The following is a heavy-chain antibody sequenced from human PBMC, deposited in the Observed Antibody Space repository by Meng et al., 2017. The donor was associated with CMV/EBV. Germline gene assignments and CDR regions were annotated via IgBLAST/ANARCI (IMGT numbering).Heavy chain of an antibody. V-gene: IGHV3-30*04. CDR1: GFTFSSYA. D-gene: IGHD2-2*01. Sequence: GESLKISCAASGFTFSSYAMHWVRQAPGKGLEWVAVISYDGSNKYYADSVKGRFTISRDNSKNTLYPQMNSLRAEDTAVYYCARISSTSCPDLWGRGTLVTVSS. CDR3: ARISSTSCPDL. J-gene: IGHJ2*01. CDR2: ISYDGSNK.